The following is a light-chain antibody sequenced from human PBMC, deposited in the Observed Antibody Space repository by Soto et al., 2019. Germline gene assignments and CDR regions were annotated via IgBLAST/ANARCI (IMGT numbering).Light chain of an antibody. CDR3: AAWDDSLNGYV. V-gene: IGLV1-44*01. J-gene: IGLJ1*01. Sequence: QPVLTQSPSPSGTPGQRVTISCSGSSSNIESNTVNWYQQLPGTAPKLLIYANNQRPSGVPDRFSGSKSGTSASLAISGLQSEDEADYYCAAWDDSLNGYVFGTGTKLTVL. CDR2: ANN. CDR1: SSNIESNT.